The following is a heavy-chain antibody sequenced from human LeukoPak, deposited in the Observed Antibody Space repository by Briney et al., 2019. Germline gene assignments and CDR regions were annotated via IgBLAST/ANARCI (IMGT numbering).Heavy chain of an antibody. CDR1: GGSFSGYY. V-gene: IGHV4-34*01. CDR2: INHSGST. D-gene: IGHD3-10*01. Sequence: SETLSLTCAVYGGSFSGYYWSWIRQPPGKGLEWIGEINHSGSTNYNPSLKSRVTISVDTSKNQFSLRLSSVTAADTAVYYCARGRSSITMARASHYYYGMDVWGKGTTVTVSS. J-gene: IGHJ6*04. CDR3: ARGRSSITMARASHYYYGMDV.